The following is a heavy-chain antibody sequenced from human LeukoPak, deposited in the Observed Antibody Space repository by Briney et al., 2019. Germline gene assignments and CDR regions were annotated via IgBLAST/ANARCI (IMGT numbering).Heavy chain of an antibody. J-gene: IGHJ4*02. CDR3: ARADDYVWGRRGTDY. D-gene: IGHD3-16*01. V-gene: IGHV3-30*04. Sequence: GGSLRLSCAASGFTFSSYAMHWVRQAPGKGLEWVAVISYDGSNKYYADSVKGRFTISRDNSKNTLYLQMNSLRAGDTAVYYCARADDYVWGRRGTDYWGQGTLVTVSS. CDR2: ISYDGSNK. CDR1: GFTFSSYA.